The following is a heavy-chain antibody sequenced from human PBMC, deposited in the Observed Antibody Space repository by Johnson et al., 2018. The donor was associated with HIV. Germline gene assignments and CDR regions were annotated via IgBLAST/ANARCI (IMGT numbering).Heavy chain of an antibody. V-gene: IGHV3-30*14. CDR3: ARGGISWFYDAFDI. J-gene: IGHJ3*02. Sequence: QVQLVESGGGVVQPGRSLRLSCASSGFTFSSYAMHWVRQAPGKGLKWVAVISYDGGDKYYADSVKGRFTISRDNSKNTLYLQMNSLRAEDTAVYYCARGGISWFYDAFDIWGQGTMVTVSS. D-gene: IGHD6-13*01. CDR2: ISYDGGDK. CDR1: GFTFSSYA.